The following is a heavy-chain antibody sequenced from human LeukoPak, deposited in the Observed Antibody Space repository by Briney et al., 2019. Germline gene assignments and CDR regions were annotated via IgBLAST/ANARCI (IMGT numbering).Heavy chain of an antibody. CDR1: RYTFTGYY. CDR3: AREYSCSPNNWFDA. CDR2: IIPIFGTA. Sequence: SVKVSCKASRYTFTGYYMHWVRQAPGRGLQWMGGIIPIFGTANYAQNLQSRVTVTTDESTSTACMGLSSLRSEDTAVYYCAREYSCSPNNWFDAWGQGTLVTVSS. J-gene: IGHJ5*02. D-gene: IGHD6-6*01. V-gene: IGHV1-69*05.